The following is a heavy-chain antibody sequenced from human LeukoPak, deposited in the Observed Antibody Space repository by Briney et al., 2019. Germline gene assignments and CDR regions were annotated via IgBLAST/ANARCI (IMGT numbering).Heavy chain of an antibody. CDR2: ISYDGSNK. J-gene: IGHJ6*02. Sequence: GGSLRLSCAASGFTFSSYGMHWVRQAPGKGLEWVAVISYDGSNKYYADSVKGRFTISRDNSKNTLYLQMNSLRAEDTAVYYCAKGLTMTTVIWADGMDVWGQGTTVTVSS. CDR1: GFTFSSYG. V-gene: IGHV3-30*18. CDR3: AKGLTMTTVIWADGMDV. D-gene: IGHD4-17*01.